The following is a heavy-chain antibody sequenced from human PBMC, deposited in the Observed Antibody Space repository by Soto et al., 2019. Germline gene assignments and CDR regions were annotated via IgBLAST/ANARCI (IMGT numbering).Heavy chain of an antibody. D-gene: IGHD2-15*01. CDR1: GGTFSTHA. CDR2: IVPISGTT. Sequence: QVQLVQSGAEVKKPGSSVKVSCKASGGTFSTHAIIWVRQAPGHGLEWMGGIVPISGTTYYTQKYQGRDTITADEPTSTAFMELSSLKSDDTGVFYCARGYCSGGNCYSGMDVWGQGTMVTVAS. J-gene: IGHJ6*02. V-gene: IGHV1-69*01. CDR3: ARGYCSGGNCYSGMDV.